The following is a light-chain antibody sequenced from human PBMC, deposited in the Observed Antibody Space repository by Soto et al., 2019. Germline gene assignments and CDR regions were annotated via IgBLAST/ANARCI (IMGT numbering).Light chain of an antibody. J-gene: IGLJ1*01. CDR1: SSNIGSNY. CDR3: AAWDDSPSGYV. Sequence: QSALTQPPSASGTPGQRVTISCSGSSSNIGSNYVYWYQQLPGTAPKLLIYRNTQRPSGVPDRFSGSKSGTSASLAISGLRSEHEADYYCAAWDDSPSGYVFGTGTRSPS. CDR2: RNT. V-gene: IGLV1-47*01.